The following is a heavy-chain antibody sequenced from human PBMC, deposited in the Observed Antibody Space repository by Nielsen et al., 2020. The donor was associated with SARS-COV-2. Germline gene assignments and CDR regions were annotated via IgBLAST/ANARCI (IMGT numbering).Heavy chain of an antibody. J-gene: IGHJ3*02. CDR1: GFIFRSYG. CDR3: ARDPSFHYGSGSSSKLGAFDI. V-gene: IGHV3-30*03. CDR2: ISYDGSNK. Sequence: GESLKISCAASGFIFRSYGMHWVRQAPGKGLEWVAVISYDGSNKYYADSVKGRFTITRDISKNTLYLQVNSLRAEDTAVYYCARDPSFHYGSGSSSKLGAFDIWGQGTMVTVSS. D-gene: IGHD3-10*01.